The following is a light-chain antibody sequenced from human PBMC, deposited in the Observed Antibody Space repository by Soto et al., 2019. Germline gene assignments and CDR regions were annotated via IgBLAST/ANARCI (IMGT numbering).Light chain of an antibody. J-gene: IGLJ2*01. V-gene: IGLV1-51*02. CDR2: END. CDR3: ATWDSSLSAGV. Sequence: QSVLTQPPSVAAAPGQKVTISCSGSSSNIENNYVSWYQQLPGTAPKLLIYENDKRPSGIPDRFSGSKSGTSATLGITGLQTGDEADYYCATWDSSLSAGVFGGGTKLTVL. CDR1: SSNIENNY.